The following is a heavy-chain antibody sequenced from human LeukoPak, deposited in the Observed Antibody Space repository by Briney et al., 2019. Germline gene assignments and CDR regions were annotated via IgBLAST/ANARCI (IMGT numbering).Heavy chain of an antibody. J-gene: IGHJ4*02. Sequence: GGSLRLPCVASGFTFSTYWMHWVRQAPGKGLVWVSRISYDGSSTNFADSVKGRFSISRDNAKNTVYLQMNSLRAEDTAVYYCAREAAVAGIYFDSWGQGTLVTVSS. CDR3: AREAAVAGIYFDS. D-gene: IGHD6-19*01. V-gene: IGHV3-74*01. CDR1: GFTFSTYW. CDR2: ISYDGSST.